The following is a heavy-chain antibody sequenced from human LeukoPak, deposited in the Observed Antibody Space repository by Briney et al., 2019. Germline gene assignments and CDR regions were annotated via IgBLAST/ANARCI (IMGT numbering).Heavy chain of an antibody. J-gene: IGHJ5*02. Sequence: ASVKVSCKASGYTFTSYGISWVRQAPGQGLEWMGWISAYNGNTNYAQKFQGRVTMTRDTSTSTVYMELSSLRSEDTAVYYCARGCRTAAGRVFDPWGQGTLVTVSS. CDR2: ISAYNGNT. V-gene: IGHV1-18*01. CDR3: ARGCRTAAGRVFDP. CDR1: GYTFTSYG. D-gene: IGHD6-13*01.